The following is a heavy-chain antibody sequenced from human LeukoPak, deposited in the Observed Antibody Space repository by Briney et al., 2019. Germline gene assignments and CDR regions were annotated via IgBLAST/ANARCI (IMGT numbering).Heavy chain of an antibody. V-gene: IGHV1-46*01. D-gene: IGHD4-17*01. CDR1: GNTFTRYY. CDR3: ARDQDDYGLFDY. J-gene: IGHJ4*02. Sequence: ASVKVSCKASGNTFTRYYMHWVRQAPGQGLEWMGIINPSGVSTIYAQNFQGRVTMTRDTSTSTVYMELSSLRSKDTAVYYCARDQDDYGLFDYWGQGTLVTVSS. CDR2: INPSGVST.